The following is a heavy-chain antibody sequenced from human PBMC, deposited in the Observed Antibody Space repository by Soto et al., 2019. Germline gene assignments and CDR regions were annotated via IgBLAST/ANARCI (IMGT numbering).Heavy chain of an antibody. V-gene: IGHV4-39*01. CDR2: IYYSGST. CDR3: ARQYQQLTTYYFDY. J-gene: IGHJ4*02. D-gene: IGHD2-2*01. CDR1: GGSISSSSYY. Sequence: QLQLQESGPGLVKPSETLSLTCTVSGGSISSSSYYWGWIRQPPGKGLEWIGSIYYSGSTYYNPSLKSRVPIAVATSKNQFSLKLSSVTAADTAVYYCARQYQQLTTYYFDYWGQGTLVTVSS.